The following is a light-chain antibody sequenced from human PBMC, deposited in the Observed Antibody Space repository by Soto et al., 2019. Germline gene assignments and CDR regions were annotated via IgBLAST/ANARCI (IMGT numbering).Light chain of an antibody. CDR2: EVT. CDR1: SNDVGIYNY. J-gene: IGLJ3*02. CDR3: SSYTISSTWV. Sequence: QSVLTQPASVSGSPGQSITISCTGTSNDVGIYNYVSWYQQHPGKAPKLMIYEVTNRPSGVSDRFSGSKSDNTASLTISGLQAEDEADYYCSSYTISSTWVFGGGTKLPS. V-gene: IGLV2-14*01.